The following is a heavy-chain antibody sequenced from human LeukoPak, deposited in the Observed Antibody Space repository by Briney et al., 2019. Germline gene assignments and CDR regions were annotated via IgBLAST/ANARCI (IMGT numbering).Heavy chain of an antibody. CDR1: GFTFSRYW. CDR3: ARAPSWELEYYFDY. V-gene: IGHV3-74*03. D-gene: IGHD1-26*01. CDR2: ISPDGSTT. J-gene: IGHJ4*02. Sequence: GGSLRLSCAASGFTFSRYWMHWVRQAPGKGLMWVSRISPDGSTTLYADSVKGRFTISRDNAKNTLYMQMNSLRAEDTAVFYCARAPSWELEYYFDYWGQGTLVTVSS.